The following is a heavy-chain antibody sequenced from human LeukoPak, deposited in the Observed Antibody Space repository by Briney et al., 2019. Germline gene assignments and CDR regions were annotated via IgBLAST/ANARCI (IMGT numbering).Heavy chain of an antibody. CDR3: ATLVGYGSFFDY. Sequence: GESLEISCKGSGYSFTSYWIGWVRHVPGKGLEYMGIIYPGDSDARYSPSFQGQVTISAGKSISTAYLQWSSLKASDTAMYYCATLVGYGSFFDYWGQGTLVTVSS. V-gene: IGHV5-51*01. J-gene: IGHJ4*02. D-gene: IGHD3-10*01. CDR1: GYSFTSYW. CDR2: IYPGDSDA.